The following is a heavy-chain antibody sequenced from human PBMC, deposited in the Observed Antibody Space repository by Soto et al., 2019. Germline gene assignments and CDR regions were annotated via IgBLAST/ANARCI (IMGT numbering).Heavy chain of an antibody. D-gene: IGHD3-3*01. CDR1: GGTFSTYI. J-gene: IGHJ3*01. Sequence: QVQLVQSGAEVRKPGSSVKVSCKAPGGTFSTYIISWVRQAPGQGLECMGRIIPIPDITNYAQKFQGRVTITAYRSTSTAYMGLTSLKSEDTAVYYCAGERITTRGDAFDVGGQGTLGAVSS. CDR2: IIPIPDIT. V-gene: IGHV1-69*08. CDR3: AGERITTRGDAFDV.